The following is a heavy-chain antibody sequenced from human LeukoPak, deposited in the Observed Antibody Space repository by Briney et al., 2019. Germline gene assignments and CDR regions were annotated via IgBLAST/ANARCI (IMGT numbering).Heavy chain of an antibody. Sequence: GGSLRLSCAASGFTFSSYSVNWVRQAPGKGLEWVSYITSSSSTIYYADSVKGRFTISRDNAKNSLYLQMNSLRAEDTAVYYCARDRRDSSGWYYFDYWGQGTLVTVSS. CDR1: GFTFSSYS. J-gene: IGHJ4*02. CDR2: ITSSSSTI. CDR3: ARDRRDSSGWYYFDY. D-gene: IGHD6-19*01. V-gene: IGHV3-48*01.